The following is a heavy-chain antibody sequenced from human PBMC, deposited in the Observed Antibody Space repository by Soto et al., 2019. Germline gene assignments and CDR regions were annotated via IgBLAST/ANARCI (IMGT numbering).Heavy chain of an antibody. CDR2: IIPIFGTA. J-gene: IGHJ6*02. CDR1: GGTFSSYA. Sequence: ASVKVSCKASGGTFSSYAISWVRQAPGQGLEWMGGIIPIFGTANYAQKFQGRVTITADESTSTAYMELSSLRSEDTAVYYCAGGQGKTTVTTIQTYYYYGMDVWGQGTTVTVSS. CDR3: AGGQGKTTVTTIQTYYYYGMDV. D-gene: IGHD4-17*01. V-gene: IGHV1-69*13.